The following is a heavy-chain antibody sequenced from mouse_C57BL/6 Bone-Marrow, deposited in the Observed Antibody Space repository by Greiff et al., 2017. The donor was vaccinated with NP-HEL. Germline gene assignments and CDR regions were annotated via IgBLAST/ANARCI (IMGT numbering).Heavy chain of an antibody. V-gene: IGHV5-17*01. Sequence: DVKLVESGGGLVKPGGSLKLSCAASGFTFSDYGMHWVRQAPEKGLEWVAYISSGSSTIYYADTVKGRFTISRDNAKNTLFLQMTSLRSEDTAMYYCAKGGGYWYFDVWGTGTTVTVSS. CDR3: AKGGGYWYFDV. CDR2: ISSGSSTI. J-gene: IGHJ1*03. CDR1: GFTFSDYG.